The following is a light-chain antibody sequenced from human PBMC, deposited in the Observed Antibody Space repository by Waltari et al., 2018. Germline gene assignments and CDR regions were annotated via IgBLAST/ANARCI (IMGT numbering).Light chain of an antibody. Sequence: QSALPQPASVSGSPGPSITISSTGSSTSDGPYNFCSWYQQHPGKVPKLILYDVGNRPSGISHRFSASKSGNTASLTISGLQEEDEGEYYCSSYTTSTTLLFGTGTRLTVL. CDR3: SSYTTSTTLL. J-gene: IGLJ1*01. CDR1: STSDGPYNF. V-gene: IGLV2-14*01. CDR2: DVG.